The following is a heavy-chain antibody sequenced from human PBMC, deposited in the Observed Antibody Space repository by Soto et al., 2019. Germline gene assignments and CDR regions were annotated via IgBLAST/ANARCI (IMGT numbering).Heavy chain of an antibody. Sequence: GGSLRLSCAASGFTFSSYGMTWVRQAPGKGLEWVSFSSATGAGKYYADSVKGRFTISRDNSKNTLYLQMTSLRADDTAVYYCAKDRRAGGNYGFYSDFWGQGALVTVSS. CDR2: SSATGAGK. V-gene: IGHV3-23*01. D-gene: IGHD1-7*01. J-gene: IGHJ4*02. CDR3: AKDRRAGGNYGFYSDF. CDR1: GFTFSSYG.